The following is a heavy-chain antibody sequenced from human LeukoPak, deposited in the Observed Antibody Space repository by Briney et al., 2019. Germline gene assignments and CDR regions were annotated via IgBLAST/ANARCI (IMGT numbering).Heavy chain of an antibody. Sequence: GGSLRLSCAASGFTFDDYAMHWVRQAPGKGLEWVSGISWNSGSIGYADPVKGRFTISRDNAKNSLYLQMNSLRAEDTALYYCAKDSDYDSSGYSDYWGQGTLVTVSS. CDR2: ISWNSGSI. CDR3: AKDSDYDSSGYSDY. CDR1: GFTFDDYA. D-gene: IGHD3-22*01. J-gene: IGHJ4*02. V-gene: IGHV3-9*01.